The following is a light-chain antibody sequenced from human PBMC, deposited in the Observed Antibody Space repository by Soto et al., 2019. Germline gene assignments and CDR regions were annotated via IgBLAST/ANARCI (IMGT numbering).Light chain of an antibody. CDR2: AAS. V-gene: IGKV1-39*01. CDR1: QSISNY. J-gene: IGKJ1*01. Sequence: DIQMTQSPSPLSASVGDRVTITCRASQSISNYLNWYQQKPGKAPKLLMYAASSLQSGVPSRFSGSGSGTDFTLTISSLQPEDVATYYCQQSYSTPRTFGQGTKVEIK. CDR3: QQSYSTPRT.